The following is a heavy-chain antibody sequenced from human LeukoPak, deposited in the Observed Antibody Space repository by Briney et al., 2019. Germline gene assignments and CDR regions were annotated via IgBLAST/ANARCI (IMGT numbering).Heavy chain of an antibody. CDR1: GYSFTSYW. CDR3: ARQRTTGYSSP. D-gene: IGHD6-19*01. V-gene: IGHV5-51*01. CDR2: IYPGDSVT. J-gene: IGHJ5*02. Sequence: GESLKISCKGSGYSFTSYWIGWVRQMPGKGLEWMGIIYPGDSVTRYRPPFQGQVSISADKSISTAYLQWSSLKASDTAMYYCARQRTTGYSSPWGQGTLVTVSS.